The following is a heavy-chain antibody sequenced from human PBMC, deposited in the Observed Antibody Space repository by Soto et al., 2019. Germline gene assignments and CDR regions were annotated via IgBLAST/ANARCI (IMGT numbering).Heavy chain of an antibody. J-gene: IGHJ4*02. CDR3: ATDHTLQCRTAGQQQAIEAIHY. CDR2: ISASGVST. Sequence: GVSLRLSCSASGFSFSSYAMGWVRQAPGKGLEWVSTISASGVSTYHADSVQGRFTVVRYNAKNTLYLRMYRLRVEDTTVYYSATDHTLQCRTAGQQQAIEAIHYWGQETQVTVSS. D-gene: IGHD6-13*01. V-gene: IGHV3-23*01. CDR1: GFSFSSYA.